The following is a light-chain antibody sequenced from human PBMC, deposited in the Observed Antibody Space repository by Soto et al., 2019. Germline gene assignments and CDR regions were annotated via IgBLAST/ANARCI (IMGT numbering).Light chain of an antibody. J-gene: IGLJ1*01. V-gene: IGLV2-14*01. Sequence: QSVLTQPASVSGSPGQSITISCTGTSSDIGDYDYVSWYLQHPGKVPNLMIYEVSNRPSGVSNRFSGSNSGNTASLTIAGLQAEDEADYYCSSYTGSSTLVFGTGTKLTVL. CDR3: SSYTGSSTLV. CDR1: SSDIGDYDY. CDR2: EVS.